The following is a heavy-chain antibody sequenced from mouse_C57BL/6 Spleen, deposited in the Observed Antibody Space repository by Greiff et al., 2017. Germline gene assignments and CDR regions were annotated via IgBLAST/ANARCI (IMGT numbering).Heavy chain of an antibody. D-gene: IGHD2-4*01. CDR2: ISSGSSTI. CDR3: ARRGIYYDYDSLAMDY. J-gene: IGHJ4*01. V-gene: IGHV5-17*01. Sequence: EVQRVESGGGLVKPGGSLKLSCAASGFTFSDYGMHWVRQAPEKGLEWVAYISSGSSTIYYADTVKGRFTISRDNAKNTLFLQMTSLRSEDTAMYYCARRGIYYDYDSLAMDYWGQGTSVTVSS. CDR1: GFTFSDYG.